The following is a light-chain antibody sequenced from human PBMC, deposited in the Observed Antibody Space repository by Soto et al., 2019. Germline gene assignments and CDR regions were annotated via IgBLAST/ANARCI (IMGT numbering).Light chain of an antibody. CDR3: QHYCDSLT. J-gene: IGKJ4*01. CDR2: AAS. V-gene: IGKV3-20*01. Sequence: EIVLPQSPGTLSLSPGERATLSCRASQSLTSNYLTWYQQKPGQAPRLLIYAASYRATGLSDRFSGSGSGTDFTLTIDGVEPEDFAVDYCQHYCDSLTFGGGTKVEIK. CDR1: QSLTSNY.